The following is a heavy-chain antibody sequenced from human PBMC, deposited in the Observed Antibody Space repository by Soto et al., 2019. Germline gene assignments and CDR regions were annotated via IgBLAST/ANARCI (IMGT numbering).Heavy chain of an antibody. CDR3: AHRRLLTFFDY. J-gene: IGHJ4*02. D-gene: IGHD3-22*01. Sequence: QITLKESGPTLVKPTQTLTLTCSFSGFSLSTSGVGVGWIRQPPGKALEWLALIYWDADKRYSPSLKSRLTITKYTSKNQVVLTMTNMDPVDTATDYCAHRRLLTFFDYWGQGTLFTVSS. CDR1: GFSLSTSGVG. CDR2: IYWDADK. V-gene: IGHV2-5*02.